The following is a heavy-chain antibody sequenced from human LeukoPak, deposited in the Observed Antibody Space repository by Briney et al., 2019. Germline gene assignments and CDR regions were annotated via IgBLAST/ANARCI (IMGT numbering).Heavy chain of an antibody. J-gene: IGHJ6*02. CDR1: GFNFADHA. CDR3: AKNFASGRGVPYAMDV. D-gene: IGHD3-10*01. Sequence: SGGSLRLSCAASGFNFADHATRWVRQAPGKGLEWLSAISGISGSTTIYPDSVKGRFAVSRDNSRNTLFLQMNSLRAEDTAVYYCAKNFASGRGVPYAMDVWGQGTTVTVAS. V-gene: IGHV3-23*01. CDR2: ISGISGSTT.